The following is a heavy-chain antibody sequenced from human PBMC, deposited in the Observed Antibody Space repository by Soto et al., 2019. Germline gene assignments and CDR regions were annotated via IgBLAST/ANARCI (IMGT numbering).Heavy chain of an antibody. CDR2: IYPSDSDI. Sequence: GESLKISCKGSGYTFTSYWIGWVRQMPGEGLEWMGVIYPSDSDIRYSPSFQGKVTISADKSITTAYLQWSSLKAADTAMYYCVRSGTSSGRFSDYWGQGTLVTVS. CDR3: VRSGTSSGRFSDY. V-gene: IGHV5-51*01. J-gene: IGHJ4*02. CDR1: GYTFTSYW. D-gene: IGHD2-15*01.